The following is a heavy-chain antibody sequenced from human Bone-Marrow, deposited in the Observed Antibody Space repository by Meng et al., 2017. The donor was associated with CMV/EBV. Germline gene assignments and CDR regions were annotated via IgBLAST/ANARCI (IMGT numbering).Heavy chain of an antibody. Sequence: GESLKISCAASGFTFSSYGMHWVRQAPGKGLEWVAFIRYDGSNKYYADSVKGRFTISRDNSKNTLYLQMNSLRAEDTAVYYCAAERGGWGYGDSTSDYWGQGTLVTVSS. CDR2: IRYDGSNK. CDR1: GFTFSSYG. D-gene: IGHD4-17*01. V-gene: IGHV3-30*02. CDR3: AAERGGWGYGDSTSDY. J-gene: IGHJ4*02.